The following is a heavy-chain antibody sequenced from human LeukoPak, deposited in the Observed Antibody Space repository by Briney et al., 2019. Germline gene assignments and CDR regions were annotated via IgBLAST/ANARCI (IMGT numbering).Heavy chain of an antibody. CDR2: ISYDGSNK. CDR1: GFTFSSYG. J-gene: IGHJ4*02. CDR3: ARERVWQPSSY. Sequence: GRSLRLSCAASGFTFSSYGMHWVRQAPGKGLEWVAVISYDGSNKYYADSVKGRFTISRDNSKNTLYLQINSLRAEDTAVYYCARERVWQPSSYWGQGTLVTVSS. V-gene: IGHV3-30*03. D-gene: IGHD6-6*01.